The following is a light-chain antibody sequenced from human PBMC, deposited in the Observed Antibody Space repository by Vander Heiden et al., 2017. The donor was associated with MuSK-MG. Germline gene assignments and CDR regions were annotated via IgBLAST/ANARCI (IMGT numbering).Light chain of an antibody. CDR3: QSYDSSLSGSYV. J-gene: IGLJ1*01. V-gene: IGLV1-40*01. CDR2: GNN. CDR1: SSNIGAGYD. Sequence: QSVLTQPPSVSGAPGQRVTISCTGSSSNIGAGYDVHCYQHLPDTAPNLLLYGNNNRPSAAPDRFSGSNSGTSAALAITGLQAEDEADYYCQSYDSSLSGSYVFGTGTKVTVL.